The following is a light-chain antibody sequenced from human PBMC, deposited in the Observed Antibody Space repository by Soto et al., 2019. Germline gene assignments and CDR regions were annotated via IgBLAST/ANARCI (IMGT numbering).Light chain of an antibody. CDR1: VSDVGGYDS. Sequence: QSVLTQPASVSGSPGQSITISCTGTVSDVGGYDSVSWYQQHPGRARKLIIYGVNNRPSGVSNRFSASKSADTASLTISGLQAEDEANYYCCSYTTSTTYVFGTGTKVTVL. J-gene: IGLJ1*01. CDR2: GVN. V-gene: IGLV2-14*03. CDR3: CSYTTSTTYV.